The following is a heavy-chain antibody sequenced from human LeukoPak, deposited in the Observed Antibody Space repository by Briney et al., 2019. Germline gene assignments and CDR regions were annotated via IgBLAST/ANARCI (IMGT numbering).Heavy chain of an antibody. V-gene: IGHV3-21*01. J-gene: IGHJ3*02. CDR1: GFTFGDYN. CDR3: ARDSSGQLLSYAFDI. CDR2: ISGRSDDI. Sequence: SGGSLRLSCVASGFTFGDYNMNWVRQAPGKGLEWVSSISGRSDDIYYAYSVKGRFTISRRNTKNSLYLQMNSLRAEDTAVYYCARDSSGQLLSYAFDIWGQGTMVTVSS. D-gene: IGHD6-13*01.